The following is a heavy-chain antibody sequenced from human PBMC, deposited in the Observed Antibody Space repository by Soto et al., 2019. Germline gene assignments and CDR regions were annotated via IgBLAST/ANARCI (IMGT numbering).Heavy chain of an antibody. CDR3: ARGGSSDWQVAFDF. CDR1: GYSFTSYW. D-gene: IGHD6-19*01. CDR2: IYPGDSDT. J-gene: IGHJ3*01. V-gene: IGHV5-51*01. Sequence: PVESLKISCNGSGYSFTSYWIGWVRQMPGKGLEWMGIIYPGDSDTRYSPSFQGQVTISLDMSKNQISLKLTSVTAADTAVYYCARGGSSDWQVAFDFWGQGTMVTVSS.